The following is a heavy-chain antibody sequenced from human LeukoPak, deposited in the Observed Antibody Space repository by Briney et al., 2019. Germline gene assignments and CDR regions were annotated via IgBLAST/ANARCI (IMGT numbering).Heavy chain of an antibody. D-gene: IGHD2-2*02. CDR2: ISAYNGNT. V-gene: IGHV1-18*01. CDR3: ARGKVPAAISEDWFDP. Sequence: ASVKVSCKASGYTFTSYDINWVRQAPGQGLEWMGWISAYNGNTNYAQKLQGRVTMTTDTSTSTAYMELRSLRSDDTAVYYCARGKVPAAISEDWFDPWGQGTLVTVSS. J-gene: IGHJ5*02. CDR1: GYTFTSYD.